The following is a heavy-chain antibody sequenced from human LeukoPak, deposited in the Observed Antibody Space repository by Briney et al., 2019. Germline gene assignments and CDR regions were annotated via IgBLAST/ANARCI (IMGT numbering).Heavy chain of an antibody. CDR3: VRDRGTYRPIDY. CDR2: ISYTGTYI. CDR1: AFSLNAYN. Sequence: PGGSLRLSCAASAFSLNAYNMNWVRQAPGKGLEWVSSISYTGTYIYYADSVKGRFTISRDNAQNSLYLQMNRLRAEDTAIYYCVRDRGTYRPIDYWGQGTLVTVSS. V-gene: IGHV3-21*04. D-gene: IGHD1-26*01. J-gene: IGHJ4*02.